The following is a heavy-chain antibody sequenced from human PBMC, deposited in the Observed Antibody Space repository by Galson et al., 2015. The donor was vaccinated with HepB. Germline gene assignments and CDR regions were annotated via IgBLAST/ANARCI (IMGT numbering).Heavy chain of an antibody. CDR2: IFPGDSDT. D-gene: IGHD2-2*01. Sequence: SGAEVKKPGDSLKISCKVSGYNFTNYWIAWVRQMPGKGLEWMGMIFPGDSDTTYSPSFQGQVTFSADKSTSTAYLQWSSLKASDTAIYYCTRDFTSDFWGQGTLVTVSS. V-gene: IGHV5-51*03. CDR3: TRDFTSDF. J-gene: IGHJ4*02. CDR1: GYNFTNYW.